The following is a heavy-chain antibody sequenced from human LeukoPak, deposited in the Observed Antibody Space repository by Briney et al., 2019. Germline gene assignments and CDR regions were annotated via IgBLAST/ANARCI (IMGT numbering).Heavy chain of an antibody. J-gene: IGHJ5*02. D-gene: IGHD1-1*01. V-gene: IGHV4-61*02. CDR1: GGSISSGGYY. CDR3: ARETKQLEKTA. CDR2: IYTSGST. Sequence: SQTLSLTCTVSGGSISSGGYYWSWIRQPAGKGLEWIGRIYTSGSTNYNPSLKSRVTISVDTSKNQFSLKLSSVTAADTAVYYCARETKQLEKTAWGQGTLVTVSS.